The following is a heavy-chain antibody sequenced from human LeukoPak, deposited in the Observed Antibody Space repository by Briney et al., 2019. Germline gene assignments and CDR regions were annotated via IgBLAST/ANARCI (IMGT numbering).Heavy chain of an antibody. Sequence: GGSLRLSCAASGFTFSNSWMSWARQAPGKGLEWVANIKQDGSEKYYVDSVKGRFTISRDNAKNSLYLQMNSLRAEDTAVYYCARDRPYGDCSDYWGQGTLVTVS. CDR1: GFTFSNSW. J-gene: IGHJ4*02. CDR2: IKQDGSEK. D-gene: IGHD4-17*01. V-gene: IGHV3-7*03. CDR3: ARDRPYGDCSDY.